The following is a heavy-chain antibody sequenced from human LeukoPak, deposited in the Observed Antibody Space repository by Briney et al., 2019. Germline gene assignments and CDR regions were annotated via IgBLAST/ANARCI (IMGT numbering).Heavy chain of an antibody. CDR3: ASHSSGWFGGNWFDP. CDR1: GGSISSYY. D-gene: IGHD6-19*01. J-gene: IGHJ5*02. V-gene: IGHV4-59*01. Sequence: PETLSLTCTVSGGSISSYYWSWIRQPPGKGLEWIGYIYYSGSTNYNPSLKSRVTISVDTSKNQFSLKLSSVTAADTAVYYCASHSSGWFGGNWFDPWGQGTLVTVSS. CDR2: IYYSGST.